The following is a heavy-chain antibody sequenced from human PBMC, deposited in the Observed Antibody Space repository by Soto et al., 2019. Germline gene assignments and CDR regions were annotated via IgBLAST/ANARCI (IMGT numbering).Heavy chain of an antibody. Sequence: QVPLVESGGGVVQPGRSLRLSSAASGFTFSSYGMHWVRQSAGKGREWVAAISYDGSNKNYADSVKGRFTISRDHSKKALYLQMNSLRAEDTAVYYCAKEPEVMHFSGQYYYGMDVWGQGATVTVSS. V-gene: IGHV3-30*18. CDR2: ISYDGSNK. CDR1: GFTFSSYG. CDR3: AKEPEVMHFSGQYYYGMDV. J-gene: IGHJ6*02.